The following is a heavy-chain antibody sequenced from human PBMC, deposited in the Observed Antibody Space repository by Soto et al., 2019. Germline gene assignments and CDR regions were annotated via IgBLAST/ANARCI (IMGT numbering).Heavy chain of an antibody. CDR2: IIPIFGTA. D-gene: IGHD2-2*01. V-gene: IGHV1-69*01. J-gene: IGHJ4*02. Sequence: QVQLVQSGAEVKKPGSSVKVSCMASGGTFSSYAISWVRQAPGQGLEWMEGIIPIFGTANYAQKFQGRVTITADESTSTAYMELSSLRSEDTAVYYCARHRDIVVVPAAMPGSNFDYWGQGTLVTVSS. CDR3: ARHRDIVVVPAAMPGSNFDY. CDR1: GGTFSSYA.